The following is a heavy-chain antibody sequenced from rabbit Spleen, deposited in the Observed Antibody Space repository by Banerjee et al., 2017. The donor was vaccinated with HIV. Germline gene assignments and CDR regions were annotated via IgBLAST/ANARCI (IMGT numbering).Heavy chain of an antibody. CDR2: IYGSGGST. CDR3: ARDSGTSFSSYGMDL. CDR1: GFDFSSNP. D-gene: IGHD8-1*01. Sequence: QSLEESGGDLVKPGASLTLTCTASGFDFSSNPMCWVRQAPGKGLELIACIYGSGGSTWYASWVNGRFTISKTSSTTVTLQMTSLTAADTATYFCARDSGTSFSSYGMDLCGPGPLVTVS. V-gene: IGHV1S40*01. J-gene: IGHJ6*01.